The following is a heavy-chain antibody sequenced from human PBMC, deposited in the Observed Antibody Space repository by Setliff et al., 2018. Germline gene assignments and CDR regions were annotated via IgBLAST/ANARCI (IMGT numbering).Heavy chain of an antibody. CDR1: GFTLSSYA. D-gene: IGHD3-10*01. Sequence: PGGSLRLSCAASGFTLSSYAMSWVRQAPGKGLEWVSVISASGYTTHYADSVKGRFTISRDNSKNTLYLQMNSLGVEDTALYFCATRTRGSYYDLWGQGKLVTVSS. V-gene: IGHV3-23*01. J-gene: IGHJ5*02. CDR3: ATRTRGSYYDL. CDR2: ISASGYTT.